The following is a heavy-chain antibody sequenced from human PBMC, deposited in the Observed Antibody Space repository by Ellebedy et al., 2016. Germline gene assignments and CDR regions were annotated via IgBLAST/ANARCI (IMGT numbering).Heavy chain of an antibody. CDR3: ARGGGRNSNYEWY. J-gene: IGHJ4*02. CDR1: GVSFSGYY. V-gene: IGHV4-34*01. D-gene: IGHD4-11*01. Sequence: SETLSLXCAVDGVSFSGYYWTWIRQPPGKGLEWIGEINYSGNINYNTSLKSRVTISVDTSKNHLSLKLTSVTAADTAVYYCARGGGRNSNYEWYWGQGTLVTVSS. CDR2: INYSGNI.